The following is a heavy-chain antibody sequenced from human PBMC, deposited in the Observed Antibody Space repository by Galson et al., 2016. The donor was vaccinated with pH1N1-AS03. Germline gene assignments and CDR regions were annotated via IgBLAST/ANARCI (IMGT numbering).Heavy chain of an antibody. V-gene: IGHV3-74*01. J-gene: IGHJ4*02. CDR3: ARGNGRNFDC. CDR1: EFAFSSKW. D-gene: IGHD2-8*01. CDR2: INADGSIT. Sequence: SLRLSCAASEFAFSSKWMHWVRQAPGKGPVWVSRINADGSITSYADSVEGRFTISRDNAKNTLYLQMNSLRAEDTAVYYCARGNGRNFDCWGQGTLVTVSS.